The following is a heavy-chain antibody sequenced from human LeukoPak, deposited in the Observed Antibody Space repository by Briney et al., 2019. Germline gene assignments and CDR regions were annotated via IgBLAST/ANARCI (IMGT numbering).Heavy chain of an antibody. CDR3: VILGDHRRPYYFDY. V-gene: IGHV1-69*04. J-gene: IGHJ4*02. CDR1: GGTFSSYA. CDR2: IIPILGIA. Sequence: GSSVKVSCKASGGTFSSYAISWVRQAPGQGLEWMGRIIPILGIANYAQKFQGRVTITADKTTSTAYMELSRVRSEDTAVYYCVILGDHRRPYYFDYWGQGTLVTVSS. D-gene: IGHD2-21*01.